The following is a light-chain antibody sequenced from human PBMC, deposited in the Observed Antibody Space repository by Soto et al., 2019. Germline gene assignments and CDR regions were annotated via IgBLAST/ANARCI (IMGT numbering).Light chain of an antibody. Sequence: QSVLTQPPSGSAATGQKVTISCYGRISNSGSNYVSWYQHLPGTAPKLLIYEDNKRPSGIPDRFSGSKSDTSATLDITALQTGDEADYYCGTWDGSLSGYVFGTGTKLPVL. CDR1: ISNSGSNY. J-gene: IGLJ1*01. CDR2: EDN. CDR3: GTWDGSLSGYV. V-gene: IGLV1-51*02.